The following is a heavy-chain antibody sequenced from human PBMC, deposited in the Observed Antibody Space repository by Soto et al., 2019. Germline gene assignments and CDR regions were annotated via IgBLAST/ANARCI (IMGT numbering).Heavy chain of an antibody. Sequence: ASVKVSCKASGYTFTGYYMHWVRQAPGQGLEWMGWINPNSGGTNYAQKFQGWVTMTRDTSISTAYMELSRLRSDDTAVYYCARGLLTSGPNGYGMDVWGQGTTVTVSS. CDR2: INPNSGGT. CDR3: ARGLLTSGPNGYGMDV. CDR1: GYTFTGYY. J-gene: IGHJ6*02. D-gene: IGHD2-15*01. V-gene: IGHV1-2*04.